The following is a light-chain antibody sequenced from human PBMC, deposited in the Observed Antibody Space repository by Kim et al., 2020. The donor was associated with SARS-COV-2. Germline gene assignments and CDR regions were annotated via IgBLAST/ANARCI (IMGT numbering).Light chain of an antibody. CDR2: RNN. V-gene: IGLV1-47*01. J-gene: IGLJ3*02. CDR1: SSKTGSNY. CDR3: AAWDDSLSGRV. Sequence: GGRVTTPFSGTSSKTGSNYVYWYQQLPGTAPNPLIYRNNQRPSGVPDRFSGSKSGTSASMAISGLRSEDEADYYCAAWDDSLSGRVFGGGTQLTVL.